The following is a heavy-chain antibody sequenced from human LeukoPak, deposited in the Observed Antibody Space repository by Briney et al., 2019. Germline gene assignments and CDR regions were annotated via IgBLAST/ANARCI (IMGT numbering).Heavy chain of an antibody. CDR3: ARVYDSSGYPPFDY. CDR2: TIPILGIA. J-gene: IGHJ4*02. Sequence: SVKVSCRASGGTFSSYAISWVRQAPGQGLEWMGRTIPILGIANYAQKFQGRVTITADKSTSTAYMELSSLRSEDTAVYYCARVYDSSGYPPFDYWGQGTLVTVSS. CDR1: GGTFSSYA. D-gene: IGHD3-22*01. V-gene: IGHV1-69*04.